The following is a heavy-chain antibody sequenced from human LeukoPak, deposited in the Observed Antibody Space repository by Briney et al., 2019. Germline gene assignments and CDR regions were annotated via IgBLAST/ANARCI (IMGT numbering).Heavy chain of an antibody. Sequence: PSETLSLTCTVSGGSISSYYWSWIRQPPGKGLEWIGEINHSGSTNYNPSLKSRVTISVDTSKSQFSLKLSSVTAADTAVYYCARGQGLDFDIWGRGTMVTVSS. V-gene: IGHV4-34*01. J-gene: IGHJ3*02. CDR2: INHSGST. CDR3: ARGQGLDFDI. D-gene: IGHD2-15*01. CDR1: GGSISSYY.